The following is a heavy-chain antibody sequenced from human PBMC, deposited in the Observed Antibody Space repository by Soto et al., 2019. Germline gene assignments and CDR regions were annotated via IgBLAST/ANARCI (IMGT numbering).Heavy chain of an antibody. V-gene: IGHV3-48*04. J-gene: IGHJ5*02. CDR1: GFTFSSYA. CDR3: ARHIALGELSLRNWFDP. CDR2: ISSSGSTI. Sequence: TGGSLRLSCAASGFTFSSYAMSWVRQAPGKGLEWVSYISSSGSTIYYADSVKGRFTISRDNAKNSLYLQMNSLRAEDTAVYYCARHIALGELSLRNWFDPWGQGTLVTVSS. D-gene: IGHD3-16*02.